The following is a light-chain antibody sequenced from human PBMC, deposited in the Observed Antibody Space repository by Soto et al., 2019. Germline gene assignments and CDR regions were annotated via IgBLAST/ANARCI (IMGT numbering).Light chain of an antibody. V-gene: IGKV1D-12*01. J-gene: IGKJ3*01. CDR3: QQSNSFPLT. CDR2: AAY. Sequence: DIQMTQSPSSVSASVGDRVTITCRASQVISVWLAWYQQKPGKAPKLLIYAAYNLQTGVPSRVSGSGSGTDFTLTISSLQPEDFATYYCQQSNSFPLTFGPGTKVAIK. CDR1: QVISVW.